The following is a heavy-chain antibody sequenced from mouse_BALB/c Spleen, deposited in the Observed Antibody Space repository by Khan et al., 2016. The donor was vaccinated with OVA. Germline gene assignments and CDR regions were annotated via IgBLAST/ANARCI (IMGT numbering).Heavy chain of an antibody. CDR3: ARVYYGVYYFDY. CDR1: GYTFTDYY. V-gene: IGHV1-77*01. D-gene: IGHD1-2*01. CDR2: IYPGDGNP. Sequence: QVGLQQSGAELARPGASVKLSCTASGYTFTDYYINWVKQRTGQGLEWLGDIYPGDGNPYYTAQFRDKATLTADKSSSTAYIQLSSLTSGDSAVYVGARVYYGVYYFDYWGQGTTLTVSS. J-gene: IGHJ2*01.